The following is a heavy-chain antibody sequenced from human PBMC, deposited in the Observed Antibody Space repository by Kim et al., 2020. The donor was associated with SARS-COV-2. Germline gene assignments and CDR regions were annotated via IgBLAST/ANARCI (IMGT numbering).Heavy chain of an antibody. J-gene: IGHJ5*02. Sequence: PSLKSRVTISVDTSKNQCSLKLSSVTAADTAVYYCARFTYGGNSGGWFDPWGQGTLVIVSS. CDR3: ARFTYGGNSGGWFDP. D-gene: IGHD4-17*01. V-gene: IGHV4-39*07.